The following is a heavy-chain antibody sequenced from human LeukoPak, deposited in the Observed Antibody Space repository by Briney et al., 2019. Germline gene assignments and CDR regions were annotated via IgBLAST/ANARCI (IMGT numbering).Heavy chain of an antibody. D-gene: IGHD1-26*01. J-gene: IGHJ4*02. CDR1: GYSFTSYW. V-gene: IGHV5-51*01. CDR3: ATASGPYSGSYYDFDY. Sequence: GESLKISCKGSGYSFTSYWIGWVRQMPGKGLEWMGIIYPGDSDTRYSPSLQGQVTISADKSISTAYLQWSSLKASDTAMYYCATASGPYSGSYYDFDYWGQGTLVTVSS. CDR2: IYPGDSDT.